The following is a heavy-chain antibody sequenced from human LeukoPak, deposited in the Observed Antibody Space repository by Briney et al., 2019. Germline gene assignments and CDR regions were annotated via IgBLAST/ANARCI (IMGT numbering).Heavy chain of an antibody. CDR1: GFTLSSYA. CDR3: ARDFGSPEDY. J-gene: IGHJ4*02. D-gene: IGHD1-26*01. CDR2: MSYDGSNK. Sequence: PGGSLRLSCAASGFTLSSYAMHWVRQAPGKGLEWVAVMSYDGSNKYYADSVKGRFTISRDNSKNTLYLQMNSLRAEDTAVYYCARDFGSPEDYWGQGTLVTVSS. V-gene: IGHV3-30*04.